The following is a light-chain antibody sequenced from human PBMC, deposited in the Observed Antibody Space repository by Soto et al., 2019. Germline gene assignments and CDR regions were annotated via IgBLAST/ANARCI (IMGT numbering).Light chain of an antibody. Sequence: DIQMTQSPSSLSASVGDRVSITCRASQSISTWLAWYQQQPGGAPRLLIYDASSLQSGVPSRFSGHGSGTEFTLNIISLQSEDLATYYFQKSFSPPLTLGKGTHVEI. J-gene: IGKJ1*01. CDR2: DAS. V-gene: IGKV1-5*01. CDR1: QSISTW. CDR3: QKSFSPPLT.